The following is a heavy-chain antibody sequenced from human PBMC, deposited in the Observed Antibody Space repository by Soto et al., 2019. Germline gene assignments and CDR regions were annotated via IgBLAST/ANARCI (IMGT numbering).Heavy chain of an antibody. D-gene: IGHD1-26*01. CDR1: GFSLTTNGVG. J-gene: IGHJ4*02. CDR3: AHTVARGAYWETFNY. V-gene: IGHV2-5*02. Sequence: QITLKESGPPLVKPTQTLTLTCTVSGFSLTTNGVGVGWFRQPPGKALEWLALIYRDDDKRYRPSLKSRVTITNDNTKNQVVLTMTNMDPVDTATYYCAHTVARGAYWETFNYWGQGTLVTVSS. CDR2: IYRDDDK.